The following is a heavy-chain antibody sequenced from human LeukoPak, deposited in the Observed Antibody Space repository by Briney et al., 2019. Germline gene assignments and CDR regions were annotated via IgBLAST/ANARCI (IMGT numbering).Heavy chain of an antibody. CDR1: GGSISSHY. Sequence: SETLSLTCTVSGGSISSHYWSWIRQPPGKGLEWIGYIYYSGSTNYNPSLKSRVTISVDTSKNQFSLKLSSVTAADTAVYYCAREWITDACDIWGQGTMVTVSS. CDR3: AREWITDACDI. V-gene: IGHV4-59*11. D-gene: IGHD5-12*01. CDR2: IYYSGST. J-gene: IGHJ3*02.